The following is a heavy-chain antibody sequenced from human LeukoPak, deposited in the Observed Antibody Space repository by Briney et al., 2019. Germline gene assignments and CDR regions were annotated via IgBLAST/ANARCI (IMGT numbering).Heavy chain of an antibody. CDR1: GGSISSYY. J-gene: IGHJ4*02. CDR2: IYYSGST. Sequence: SETLSLTCTVSGGSISSYYWSRIRQPPGKGLEWIGYIYYSGSTNYNPSLKSRVTISVDTSKNQFSLKLSSVTAADTAVYYCARETRWNGGSYYFDYWGQGTLVTVSS. V-gene: IGHV4-59*01. CDR3: ARETRWNGGSYYFDY. D-gene: IGHD1-26*01.